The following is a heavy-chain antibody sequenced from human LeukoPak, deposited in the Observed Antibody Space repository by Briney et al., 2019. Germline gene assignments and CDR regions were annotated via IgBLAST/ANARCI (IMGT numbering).Heavy chain of an antibody. V-gene: IGHV4-34*01. CDR1: GGSFSAYY. J-gene: IGHJ5*01. Sequence: SETLSLTCAVYGGSFSAYYWSWIRQSPGKGLEWIGEINHSGSANYNPSLKSRVTISIDTSKNQFSLKLTSVTAADTAVYYCARLLHDWFDSWGQGTLVTVSS. CDR3: ARLLHDWFDS. CDR2: INHSGSA. D-gene: IGHD4-11*01.